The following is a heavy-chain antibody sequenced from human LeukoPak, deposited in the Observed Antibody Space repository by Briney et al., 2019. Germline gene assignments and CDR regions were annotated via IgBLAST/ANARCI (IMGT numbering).Heavy chain of an antibody. V-gene: IGHV4-34*01. CDR1: GGSFSGYY. D-gene: IGHD3-10*01. CDR3: ARRPRRVIIKTWFDS. CDR2: LNHSGST. Sequence: PSETVSRTCAGYGGSFSGYYWRWIRQPPGKGLEWLGELNHSGSTNYSPSLKSRVTILLHASKNHFSLNLSSVTAADTAVYYCARRPRRVIIKTWFDSWGQGNLVTVSS. J-gene: IGHJ5*01.